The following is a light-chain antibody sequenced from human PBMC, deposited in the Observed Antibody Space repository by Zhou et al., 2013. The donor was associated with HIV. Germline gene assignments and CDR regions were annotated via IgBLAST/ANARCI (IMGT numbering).Light chain of an antibody. CDR1: QSVSSN. Sequence: EIGMTQSPATLSVSPGERATLSCRASQSVSSNLAWYQQKPGQAPRLLIYDASNRATGIPARFSGSGSGTDFTLTISSLEPEDFAVYFCQQSGSTTLSFGGGTNVEMK. V-gene: IGKV3D-11*03. J-gene: IGKJ4*01. CDR2: DAS. CDR3: QQSGSTTLS.